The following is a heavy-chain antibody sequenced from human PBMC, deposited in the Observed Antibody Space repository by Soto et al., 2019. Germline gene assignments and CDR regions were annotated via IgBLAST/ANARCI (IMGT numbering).Heavy chain of an antibody. CDR2: ISGSGGST. Sequence: GGSLRLSCAASGFTFSSYAMSWVRQAPGKGLEWVSAISGSGGSTYYADSVKGRFTISRDNSKNTLYLQMNSLRAEDTAVYYCAKDSPDVDIVATPVWFDPWGQGTLVTVSS. D-gene: IGHD5-12*01. V-gene: IGHV3-23*01. CDR3: AKDSPDVDIVATPVWFDP. CDR1: GFTFSSYA. J-gene: IGHJ5*02.